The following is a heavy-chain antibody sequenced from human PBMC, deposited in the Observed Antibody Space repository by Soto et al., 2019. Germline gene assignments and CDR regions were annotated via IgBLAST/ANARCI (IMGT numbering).Heavy chain of an antibody. D-gene: IGHD4-17*01. Sequence: QVQLQESGPGLVKPSGTLSLTCAVSGGSISSSNWWSWVRQPPGKGLVWIGEIYHSGSTNYKPSIKSRVTITVDKSKNQFSLKLSSVTAADTAVYYCARDSRAYGDYVAFDIWGQGTMVTVS. V-gene: IGHV4-4*02. J-gene: IGHJ3*02. CDR1: GGSISSSNW. CDR3: ARDSRAYGDYVAFDI. CDR2: IYHSGST.